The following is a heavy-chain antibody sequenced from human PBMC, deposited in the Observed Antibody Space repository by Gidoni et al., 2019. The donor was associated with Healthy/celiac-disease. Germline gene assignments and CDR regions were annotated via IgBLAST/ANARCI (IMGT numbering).Heavy chain of an antibody. J-gene: IGHJ6*02. CDR2: ISYDGSNK. Sequence: QVQLVESGGGVVQPGRSLRLSCAASGFTFSSYAMHWVRQAPGKGLAWVAVISYDGSNKYYADSVNGRFLISRDNSKNPLYLQMNSPSAEDTAVYYCAIVPSGYVRYYYYGMDVWGQGPTVTVSS. D-gene: IGHD5-12*01. CDR1: GFTFSSYA. V-gene: IGHV3-30*04. CDR3: AIVPSGYVRYYYYGMDV.